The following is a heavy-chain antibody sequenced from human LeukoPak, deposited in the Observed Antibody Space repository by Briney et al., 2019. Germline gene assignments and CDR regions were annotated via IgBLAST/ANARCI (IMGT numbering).Heavy chain of an antibody. D-gene: IGHD3-22*01. CDR1: GYTFTSYY. CDR3: ARDDSSGPFWY. CDR2: INSSGGST. V-gene: IGHV1-46*01. Sequence: ASVKVSCKASGYTFTSYYMHWVRQAPGQGPEWMGIINSSGGSTTFAQKFQGRVTMTRDTSTSTVYMELSSLRSEDTAVYYCARDDSSGPFWYWGQGTLVTVSS. J-gene: IGHJ4*02.